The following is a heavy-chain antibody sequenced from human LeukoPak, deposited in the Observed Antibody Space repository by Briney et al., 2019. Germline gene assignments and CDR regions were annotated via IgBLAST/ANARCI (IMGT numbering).Heavy chain of an antibody. CDR3: AKSFPYYYGSGSYYINPFDS. D-gene: IGHD3-10*01. Sequence: GGSLRLSCADSGLTISNNWMSWVRQAPGKGLEWVSAISGSGDSTYYTDSVKGRFTISRDNSKNTLYLQMNSLRAEDTAVYYCAKSFPYYYGSGSYYINPFDSWGQGTLVTVSS. CDR1: GLTISNNW. V-gene: IGHV3-23*01. J-gene: IGHJ4*02. CDR2: ISGSGDST.